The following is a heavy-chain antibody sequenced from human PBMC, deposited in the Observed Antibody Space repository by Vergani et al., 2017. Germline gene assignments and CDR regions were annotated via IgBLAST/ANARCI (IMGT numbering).Heavy chain of an antibody. J-gene: IGHJ6*02. Sequence: QVQLQESGPGLVKPSETLSLTCTVSGGSISSYYWSWIRQPPGKGLEWIGDIYYSGSTNYNPSLKSRVTISVDTSKNQFSLKLSSVTAADTAVYYCARWVDRYYYDYGMDVWGQGTTVTVSS. CDR2: IYYSGST. V-gene: IGHV4-59*01. CDR1: GGSISSYY. D-gene: IGHD2-15*01. CDR3: ARWVDRYYYDYGMDV.